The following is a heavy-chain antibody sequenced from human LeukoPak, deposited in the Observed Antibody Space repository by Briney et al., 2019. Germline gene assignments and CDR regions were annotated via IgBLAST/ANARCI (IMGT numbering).Heavy chain of an antibody. CDR1: GFTFSSYA. V-gene: IGHV3-23*01. J-gene: IGHJ4*02. CDR3: AKALLITMIVVVTPSDY. D-gene: IGHD3-22*01. CDR2: ISGSGGST. Sequence: GGSLRLSCAASGFTFSSYAMSWVRQAPGKGLEWVSAISGSGGSTYYADSVKGRFTISRDNSKNMLYLQMNSLRAEDTAVYYCAKALLITMIVVVTPSDYWGQGTLVTVSS.